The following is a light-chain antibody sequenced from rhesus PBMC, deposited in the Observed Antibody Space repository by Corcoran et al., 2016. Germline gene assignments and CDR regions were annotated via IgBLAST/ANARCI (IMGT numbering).Light chain of an antibody. Sequence: QAALTQPRSVSGSPGQSVTISCTGTSSDIGGYNYVSWYQQHPGTAPKLMIYEVSNRPSGVSDRFSGSKSGNTASLTISGLQAEDEADYYCCSYAGNYSDVFGSGTKLTVL. J-gene: IGLJ6*01. CDR3: CSYAGNYSDV. V-gene: IGLV2-32*01. CDR1: SSDIGGYNY. CDR2: EVS.